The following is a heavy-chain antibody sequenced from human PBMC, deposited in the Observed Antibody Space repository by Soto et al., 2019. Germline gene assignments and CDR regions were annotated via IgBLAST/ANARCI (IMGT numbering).Heavy chain of an antibody. CDR1: GFTFSSYA. D-gene: IGHD3-22*01. CDR3: AKVYDSSGYYFDY. V-gene: IGHV3-23*01. Sequence: GGSLSLSCAASGFTFSSYAMSWVRQAPGKGLEWVSAISGSGGSTYYADSVKGRFTISRDNSKNTLYLQMNSLRAEDTAVYYCAKVYDSSGYYFDYWGQGTLVTVSS. J-gene: IGHJ4*02. CDR2: ISGSGGST.